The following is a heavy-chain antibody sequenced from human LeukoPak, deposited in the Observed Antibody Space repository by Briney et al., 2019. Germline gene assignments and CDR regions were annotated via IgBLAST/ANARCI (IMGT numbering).Heavy chain of an antibody. CDR2: ISDSGGYT. Sequence: GGSLRLSCAASGFTFSSYAMSWVRQAPGKGLEWVSGISDSGGYTYYADSVKGRFTISRDNSKNTLYLHMNSLRAEDAAVYYCAKLGNFASGSYSDWGQGTLVTVSS. V-gene: IGHV3-23*01. CDR3: AKLGNFASGSYSD. CDR1: GFTFSSYA. J-gene: IGHJ4*02. D-gene: IGHD3-10*01.